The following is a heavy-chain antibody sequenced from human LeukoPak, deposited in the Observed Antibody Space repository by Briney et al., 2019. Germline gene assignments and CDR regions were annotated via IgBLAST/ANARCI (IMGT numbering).Heavy chain of an antibody. CDR2: VRSSGST. J-gene: IGHJ4*02. D-gene: IGHD2-8*02. CDR3: ARGVLVGATGHHFAY. V-gene: IGHV4-61*01. CDR1: GASVSSGTYY. Sequence: SETLSLICTVSGASVSSGTYYWSWIRQPPGEGLEWLGYVRSSGSTNYNPSLKSRVAILIDTPKNQFTLKLSSVTAADTAVYYCARGVLVGATGHHFAYWGQGTLVTVSS.